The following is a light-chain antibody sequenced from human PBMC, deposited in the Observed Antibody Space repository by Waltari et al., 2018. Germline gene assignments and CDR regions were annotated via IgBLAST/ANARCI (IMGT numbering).Light chain of an antibody. V-gene: IGLV3-19*01. Sequence: SSELSPDPAVSLALRQTCRITSQVSLHRSYYLLWFHQKPGQAPALVIYGKNNRPSGIADRFSASSSGSTASLTIIGAQAEDEADYYCHSRDSSGDVLIGGGTKLTVV. CDR1: LHRSYY. J-gene: IGLJ2*01. CDR3: HSRDSSGDVL. CDR2: GKN.